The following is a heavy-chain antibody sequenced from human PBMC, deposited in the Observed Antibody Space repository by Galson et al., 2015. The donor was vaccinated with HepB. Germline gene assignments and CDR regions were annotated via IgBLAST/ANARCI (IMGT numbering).Heavy chain of an antibody. CDR3: AREDPYYYGSGSSSYFDY. CDR1: GGSISSYY. Sequence: SETLSLTCTVSGGSISSYYWSWIRQPPGKGLEWIGYIYYSGSTNYNPSLKSRVTISVDTSKNQFSLKLSSVTAADTAVYYCAREDPYYYGSGSSSYFDYWGQGTLVTVSS. V-gene: IGHV4-59*01. CDR2: IYYSGST. D-gene: IGHD3-10*01. J-gene: IGHJ4*02.